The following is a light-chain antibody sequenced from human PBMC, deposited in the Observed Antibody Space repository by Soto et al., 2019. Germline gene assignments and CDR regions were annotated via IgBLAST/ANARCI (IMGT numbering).Light chain of an antibody. J-gene: IGKJ1*01. CDR3: QQYDSFSKT. V-gene: IGKV1-5*01. Sequence: DIPMTQSPSTLSASVGDRVTITCRASQSIRSWLAWYQQKPGKAPQLLIYDASNLESGVPSRFSGSGSGTEFTLTISSLQPDDFATYYFQQYDSFSKTFGRGTKVEVK. CDR1: QSIRSW. CDR2: DAS.